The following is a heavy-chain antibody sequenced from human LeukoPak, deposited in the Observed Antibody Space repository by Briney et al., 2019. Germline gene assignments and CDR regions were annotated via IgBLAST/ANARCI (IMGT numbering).Heavy chain of an antibody. J-gene: IGHJ4*02. Sequence: VSVKVSCKASGYTFTSYDINWVRQATGQGLEWMGWMNPNSGNTGYAQKSQGRVTMTRNTSISTAYMELSSLRSEDTAVYYCARAGMYYDFWSGYRQSSFDYWGQGTLVTVSS. V-gene: IGHV1-8*01. CDR1: GYTFTSYD. CDR2: MNPNSGNT. D-gene: IGHD3-3*01. CDR3: ARAGMYYDFWSGYRQSSFDY.